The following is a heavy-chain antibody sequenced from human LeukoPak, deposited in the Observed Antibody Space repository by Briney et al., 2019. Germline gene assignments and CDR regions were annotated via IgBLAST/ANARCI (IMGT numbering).Heavy chain of an antibody. D-gene: IGHD1-7*01. CDR3: ARDQLRAGSEDAFDI. Sequence: ASVKVSCKASGGTFISYALSWVRQAPGQGLEWMGGIIPIFSAANYAQKFQGRVTSTADESTSTAYMELSSLRSEDTAVYYCARDQLRAGSEDAFDIWGQGTMVTVSS. V-gene: IGHV1-69*13. J-gene: IGHJ3*02. CDR1: GGTFISYA. CDR2: IIPIFSAA.